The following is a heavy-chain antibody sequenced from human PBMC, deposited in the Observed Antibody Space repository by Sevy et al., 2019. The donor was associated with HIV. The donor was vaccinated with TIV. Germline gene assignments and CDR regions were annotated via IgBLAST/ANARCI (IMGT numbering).Heavy chain of an antibody. D-gene: IGHD5-18*01. Sequence: GGSLRLSCAASGFPVSSNYMSWVRQAPGKGLEWVSVIYSDGSTYHADPVKGRFSISSDNSKNTLYLQMNSLRVEDKAVYYCSRGKSGYGYGLDYWGQGTLVTVSS. CDR2: IYSDGST. CDR1: GFPVSSNY. V-gene: IGHV3-66*01. J-gene: IGHJ4*02. CDR3: SRGKSGYGYGLDY.